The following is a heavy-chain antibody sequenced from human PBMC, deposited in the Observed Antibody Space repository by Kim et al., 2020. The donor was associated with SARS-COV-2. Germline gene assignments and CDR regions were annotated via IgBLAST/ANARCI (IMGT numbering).Heavy chain of an antibody. D-gene: IGHD3-9*01. V-gene: IGHV3-64D*09. CDR1: GFTFSSYA. CDR3: VKGQGIKVGGYDILTGYDY. J-gene: IGHJ4*02. CDR2: ISSNGGST. Sequence: GGSLRLSCSASGFTFSSYAMHWVRQAPGKGLEYVSAISSNGGSTYYADSVKGRFTISRDNSKNTLYLQMSSLRAEDTAVYYCVKGQGIKVGGYDILTGYDYWGQGTLVTVSS.